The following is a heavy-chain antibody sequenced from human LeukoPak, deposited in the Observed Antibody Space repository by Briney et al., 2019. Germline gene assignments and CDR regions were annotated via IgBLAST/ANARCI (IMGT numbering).Heavy chain of an antibody. J-gene: IGHJ4*02. V-gene: IGHV3-48*03. CDR2: ISGSGSTK. CDR1: GFTFSSCQ. D-gene: IGHD3-10*01. Sequence: GGSLRLSCAASGFTFSSCQMNWVRQAPGKGLEWVSYISGSGSTKYYADSVKGRFTISRDNAKDSLFLQMNSLKTEDTAIYYCTKTYYYGSGSLDYWGQGTLVTVPS. CDR3: TKTYYYGSGSLDY.